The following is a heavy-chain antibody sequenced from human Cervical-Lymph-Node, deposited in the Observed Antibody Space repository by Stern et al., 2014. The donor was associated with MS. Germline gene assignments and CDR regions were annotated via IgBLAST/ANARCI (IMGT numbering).Heavy chain of an antibody. CDR2: TTRSSRI. Sequence: VQLVQSGGGLVQPGGSLRLSCAASGFTFSSYSMNWVCQAPGMGMEWISYTTRSSRIFYADSVKGRFTISRDNSKNSLYLHLNSLRADDTAVYYCARDHFSDFAYYGLDVWGQGTTVTVSS. CDR3: ARDHFSDFAYYGLDV. CDR1: GFTFSSYS. J-gene: IGHJ6*02. V-gene: IGHV3-48*01. D-gene: IGHD2-21*02.